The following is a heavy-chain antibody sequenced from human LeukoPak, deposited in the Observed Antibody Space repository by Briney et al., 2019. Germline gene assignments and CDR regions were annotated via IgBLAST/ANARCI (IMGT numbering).Heavy chain of an antibody. CDR3: ARGDSSGYYPFDY. D-gene: IGHD3-22*01. CDR2: IYSGGST. J-gene: IGHJ4*02. CDR1: GFTVSSNY. V-gene: IGHV3-53*01. Sequence: GGSLRLSCAASGFTVSSNYMSWVRQAPGKGLEWVSVIYSGGSTYYADSVKGRFTISRDNSKNTLYLQMNSLRAEDTGVYYCARGDSSGYYPFDYWGQGTLVTVSS.